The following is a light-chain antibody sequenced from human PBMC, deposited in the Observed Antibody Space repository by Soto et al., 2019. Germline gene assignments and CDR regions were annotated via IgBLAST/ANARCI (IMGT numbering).Light chain of an antibody. Sequence: SVLTQPASVSASPGQSITISCTGTNSHVWAFNLVSWYQQYPGKTPRLIIYEVNKRPSGISNRFSGSKSGNTVSLTISGLQAEDEADYYCCSYAGIRVFGTGTKVTVL. CDR3: CSYAGIRV. CDR1: NSHVWAFNL. CDR2: EVN. J-gene: IGLJ1*01. V-gene: IGLV2-23*02.